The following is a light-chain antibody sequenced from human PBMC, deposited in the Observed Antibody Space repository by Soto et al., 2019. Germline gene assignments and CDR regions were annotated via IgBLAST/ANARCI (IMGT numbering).Light chain of an antibody. CDR2: GAS. Sequence: EIVMTQSPATLSVSPGERATLSCRASQSVSSNLAWYQQKPGQAPRLLIYGASTRATGIPARVSGSGSGTEFTLTISSLQPDDFATYYCQQYNSYWTFGQGTKVDIK. CDR1: QSVSSN. V-gene: IGKV3-15*01. J-gene: IGKJ1*01. CDR3: QQYNSYWT.